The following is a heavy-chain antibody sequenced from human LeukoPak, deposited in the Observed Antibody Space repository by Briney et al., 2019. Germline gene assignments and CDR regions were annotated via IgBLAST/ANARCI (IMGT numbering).Heavy chain of an antibody. J-gene: IGHJ4*02. V-gene: IGHV3-15*01. CDR3: TTDPTPGEGGY. CDR1: GFTFSNAW. D-gene: IGHD4-17*01. Sequence: PGGSLRLSCAASGFTFSNAWMSWVRQAPGKGLEWVGRIKSKTDGGTTDYAAPVKGRFTISRDDSKNTLYPQMNSLKTEDTAVYYCTTDPTPGEGGYWGQGTLVTVSS. CDR2: IKSKTDGGTT.